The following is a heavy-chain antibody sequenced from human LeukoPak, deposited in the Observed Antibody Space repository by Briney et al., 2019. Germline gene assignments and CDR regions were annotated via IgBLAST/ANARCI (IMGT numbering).Heavy chain of an antibody. J-gene: IGHJ4*02. V-gene: IGHV3-9*01. CDR1: GFIFDDYA. D-gene: IGHD3-10*01. CDR3: AKDTYYYGSGSYRAFDY. Sequence: GGSLRLSCAASGFIFDDYAMHWVRQAPGKGLEWVSGISWNSGSIGYADSVKGRFTIPRDNAKNSLYLQMNSLRAEDTALYYCAKDTYYYGSGSYRAFDYWGQGTLVTVSS. CDR2: ISWNSGSI.